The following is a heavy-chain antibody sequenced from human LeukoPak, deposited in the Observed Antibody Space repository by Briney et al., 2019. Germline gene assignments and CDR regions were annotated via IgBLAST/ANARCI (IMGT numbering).Heavy chain of an antibody. CDR1: GFTVSSNY. D-gene: IGHD6-13*01. Sequence: GSLRLSCAASGFTVSSNYMSWVRQAPGRGLEWVSVIYSGGSTYYADSVKGRFTISRDNSKNTLYLQMNSLRAEDTAVYYCARGSSTVGYFDYWGQGTLATVSS. J-gene: IGHJ4*02. CDR3: ARGSSTVGYFDY. CDR2: IYSGGST. V-gene: IGHV3-53*01.